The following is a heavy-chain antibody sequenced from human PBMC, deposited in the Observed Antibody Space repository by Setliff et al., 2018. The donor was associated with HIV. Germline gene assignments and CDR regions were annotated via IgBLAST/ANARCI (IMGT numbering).Heavy chain of an antibody. Sequence: GGSLRLSCAASGFTFDDYAMHWVRQAPGKGLEWVSGISWNSGSIGYADSVKGRFTISRDNAKNSLYLQMNSLRAEDTALYYCAKSRRDFVVTYYFDYWGRGTLVTVSS. CDR3: AKSRRDFVVTYYFDY. V-gene: IGHV3-9*01. CDR2: ISWNSGSI. D-gene: IGHD2-21*01. J-gene: IGHJ4*02. CDR1: GFTFDDYA.